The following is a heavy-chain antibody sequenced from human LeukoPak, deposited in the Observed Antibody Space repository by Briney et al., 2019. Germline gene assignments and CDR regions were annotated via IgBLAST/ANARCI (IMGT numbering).Heavy chain of an antibody. D-gene: IGHD6-13*01. V-gene: IGHV4-34*01. CDR3: ARDLQQLVPRGAFDI. CDR1: GGSFSGYY. J-gene: IGHJ3*02. CDR2: INHSGST. Sequence: SETLSLTCAVYGGSFSGYYWSWIRQPPGKGLEWIGEINHSGSTNYNPSLKSRVTISADTSKNQFSLKLSSVTAADTAVYYCARDLQQLVPRGAFDIWGQGTMVTVSS.